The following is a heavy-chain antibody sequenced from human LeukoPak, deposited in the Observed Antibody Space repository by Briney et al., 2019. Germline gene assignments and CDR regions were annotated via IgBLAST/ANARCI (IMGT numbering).Heavy chain of an antibody. CDR1: GYTFTSNG. CDR3: ATTTTGWLAP. CDR2: ISAYSANT. D-gene: IGHD1-1*01. J-gene: IGHJ5*02. V-gene: IGHV1-18*01. Sequence: ASVKVSCKASGYTFTSNGFTWVRQAPGQGLEWMGWISAYSANTNYAQKFQGRVTMTTDTSTSTAYMELRSLRSDDTAVYYCATTTTGWLAPWGQGTLVTVSS.